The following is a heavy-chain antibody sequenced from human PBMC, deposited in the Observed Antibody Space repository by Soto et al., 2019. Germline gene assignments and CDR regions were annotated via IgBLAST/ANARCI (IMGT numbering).Heavy chain of an antibody. CDR1: GGSFSGYY. V-gene: IGHV4-34*01. J-gene: IGHJ5*02. CDR2: INHSGST. CDR3: ARDWFDP. Sequence: SETLSLTCAVYGGSFSGYYWSWIRQPPGKGLEWIGEINHSGSTNYNPSLKSRVTISVDTSKNQFSLKLSSETAADTAVYYCARDWFDPWGQGTLVTVSS.